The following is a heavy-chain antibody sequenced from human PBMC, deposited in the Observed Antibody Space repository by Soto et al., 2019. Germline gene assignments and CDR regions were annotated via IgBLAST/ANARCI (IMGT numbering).Heavy chain of an antibody. V-gene: IGHV4-39*01. CDR2: IYYIGST. CDR3: SRRAPEGFDP. CDR1: VGSIRRSSYY. J-gene: IGHJ5*02. Sequence: PSETLYLTCNVSVGSIRRSSYYWGWIRQPPGKGLEWIGSIYYIGSTYYNPSLKSRVTISIDTPKNQLSLKLTSVTAADTAVYYCSRRAPEGFDPWGQGTLVTVSS.